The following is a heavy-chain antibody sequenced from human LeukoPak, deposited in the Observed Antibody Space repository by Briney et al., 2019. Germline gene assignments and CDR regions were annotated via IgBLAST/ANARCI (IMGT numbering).Heavy chain of an antibody. CDR1: GGTFSSYA. D-gene: IGHD6-6*01. CDR2: IIPIFGTA. Sequence: ASVKVSCKASGGTFSSYAISWVRQAPGQGLEWMGRIIPIFGTANYAQRFQGRVTITTDESTSTAYMELSSLRSEDTAVYYCARDAFGYSSSSPGDYWGQGTLVTVSS. V-gene: IGHV1-69*05. CDR3: ARDAFGYSSSSPGDY. J-gene: IGHJ4*02.